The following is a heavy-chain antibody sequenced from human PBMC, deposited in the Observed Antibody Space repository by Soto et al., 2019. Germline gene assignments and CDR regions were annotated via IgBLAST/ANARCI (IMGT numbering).Heavy chain of an antibody. D-gene: IGHD5-18*01. Sequence: GESLKISCKASGYSFFNYWISWVRQMPGKGLEWMGRIDPTDSFTSYSPSFQGHVSVSVDKSISTAYLQWSSLKATDTATYYCARRGRSTALVSLARTGMDVWGQGTTVTVSS. V-gene: IGHV5-10-1*01. CDR3: ARRGRSTALVSLARTGMDV. CDR1: GYSFFNYW. J-gene: IGHJ6*02. CDR2: IDPTDSFT.